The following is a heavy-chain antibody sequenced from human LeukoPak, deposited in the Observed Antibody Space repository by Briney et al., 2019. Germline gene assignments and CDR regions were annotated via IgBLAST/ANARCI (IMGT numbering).Heavy chain of an antibody. J-gene: IGHJ5*02. CDR1: GGSISTYY. CDR3: TRKAVAGNGYNWFDP. Sequence: PSETLSLICAVSGGSISTYYWNWIRQPPGKGLEWIGYILYTGSTIYNPSLKSRVTMSVDTSKNQFSLKLTSVTAEDTAVYYCTRKAVAGNGYNWFDPWGQGTLVTVSS. D-gene: IGHD6-19*01. V-gene: IGHV4-59*08. CDR2: ILYTGST.